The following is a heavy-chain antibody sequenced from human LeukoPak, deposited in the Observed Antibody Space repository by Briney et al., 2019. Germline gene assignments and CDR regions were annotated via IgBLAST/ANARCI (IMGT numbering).Heavy chain of an antibody. CDR2: INPNSGGT. J-gene: IGHJ3*02. CDR1: GYTFTGYY. D-gene: IGHD3-10*01. CDR3: ARDLGTLLWFGDPIPNFGI. V-gene: IGHV1-2*02. Sequence: ASVKVSCKASGYTFTGYYMHWVRQAPGQGLEWMGWINPNSGGTNYAQKFQGRVTMTRDTSISTAYMELSRLRSGDTAVYYCARDLGTLLWFGDPIPNFGIWGQGTMVTVSS.